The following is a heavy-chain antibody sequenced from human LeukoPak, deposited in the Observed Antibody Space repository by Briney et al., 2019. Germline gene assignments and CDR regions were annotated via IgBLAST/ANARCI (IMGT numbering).Heavy chain of an antibody. D-gene: IGHD3-22*01. Sequence: ASVRVSCKASGGTFSSYAISWVRQAPGQGLEWMGGIIPIFGTANYAQKFQGRVTITADKSTSTAYMELSSLRSEDTAVYYCARGSTPYDSSGYALDYWGQGTLVTVSS. V-gene: IGHV1-69*06. CDR3: ARGSTPYDSSGYALDY. J-gene: IGHJ4*02. CDR2: IIPIFGTA. CDR1: GGTFSSYA.